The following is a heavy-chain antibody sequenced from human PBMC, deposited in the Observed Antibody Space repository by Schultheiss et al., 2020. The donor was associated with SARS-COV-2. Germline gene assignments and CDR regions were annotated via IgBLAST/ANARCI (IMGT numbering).Heavy chain of an antibody. J-gene: IGHJ5*02. V-gene: IGHV3-15*01. CDR1: GFTFSSYG. CDR3: ARAGGYCSGGSCPNWFDP. D-gene: IGHD2-15*01. CDR2: IKSKTDGGTT. Sequence: GESLKISCAASGFTFSSYGMHWVRQAPGKGLEWVGRIKSKTDGGTTDYAAPVKGRFTISRDDSKNTLYLQMNSLKTEDTAVYYCARAGGYCSGGSCPNWFDPWGQGTLVTVSS.